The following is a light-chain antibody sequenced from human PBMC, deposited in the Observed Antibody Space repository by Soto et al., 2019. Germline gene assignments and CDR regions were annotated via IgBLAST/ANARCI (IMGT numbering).Light chain of an antibody. CDR2: DAS. V-gene: IGKV3-11*01. J-gene: IGKJ4*01. Sequence: EIVLTQSPATLSLSPGERATLSCRASQSVSSYLAWYQQKPGQAPRLLIYDASNRATGIPARFSGSGSGTDFTLTISRLEPEDFAVYYCQQRSNWPRALTFGGGTKVDIK. CDR1: QSVSSY. CDR3: QQRSNWPRALT.